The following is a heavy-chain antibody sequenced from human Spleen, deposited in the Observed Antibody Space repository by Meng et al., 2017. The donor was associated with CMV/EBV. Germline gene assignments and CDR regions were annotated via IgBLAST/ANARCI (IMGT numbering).Heavy chain of an antibody. D-gene: IGHD5-18*01. CDR1: GLTFSNYW. J-gene: IGHJ4*02. V-gene: IGHV3-7*01. Sequence: AASGLTFSNYWMIWVRQAPGKGLEWVANIKQDGSEKYYVDSVKGRFTISRDNAKNSLYLQMNSLRAEDTAVYYCATWIQLWLRGGNYWGQGTLVTVSS. CDR2: IKQDGSEK. CDR3: ATWIQLWLRGGNY.